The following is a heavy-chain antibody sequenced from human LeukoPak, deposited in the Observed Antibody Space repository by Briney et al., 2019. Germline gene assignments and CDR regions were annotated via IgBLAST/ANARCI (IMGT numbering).Heavy chain of an antibody. D-gene: IGHD6-19*01. CDR2: IYHSGST. V-gene: IGHV4-4*02. Sequence: SGTLSLTCAVSGGSISSSNWWSWVRQPPGKGLEWIGEIYHSGSTNYNPSLKSRVTISVDTSKNQFSLKLSSVTAADTAVYYCARDEAVAGPRDYYYYYGMDVWGQGTTVTVSS. CDR1: GGSISSSNW. J-gene: IGHJ6*02. CDR3: ARDEAVAGPRDYYYYYGMDV.